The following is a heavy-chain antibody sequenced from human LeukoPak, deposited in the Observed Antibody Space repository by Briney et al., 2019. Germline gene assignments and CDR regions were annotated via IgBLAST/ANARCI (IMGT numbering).Heavy chain of an antibody. CDR1: GFTFSSYA. Sequence: GGSLRLSCAASGFTFSSYAMSWVRQAPGKGLEWVSAISGSGGSTYYADSVKGRFTISRDNSKNTLYLQMKSLRAEDTAVYYCAKDSEVTGENFDWLSEEYYNYGRDVWAKGPRSPSP. D-gene: IGHD3-9*01. V-gene: IGHV3-23*01. J-gene: IGHJ6*02. CDR3: AKDSEVTGENFDWLSEEYYNYGRDV. CDR2: ISGSGGST.